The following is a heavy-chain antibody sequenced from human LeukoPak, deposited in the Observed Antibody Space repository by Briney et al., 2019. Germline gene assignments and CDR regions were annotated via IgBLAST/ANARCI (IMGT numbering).Heavy chain of an antibody. CDR1: LFTFSDYY. CDR3: ARVGYYYDSSAYSG. Sequence: PGGSLRLSCASSLFTFSDYYMSWIRQAPGKGLEWVSYISSSGSTIYYADSVKGRFTISRDNAKNSLYLQMNSLRAEDTAVYYCARVGYYYDSSAYSGWGQGTLVTVSS. V-gene: IGHV3-11*04. J-gene: IGHJ4*02. D-gene: IGHD3-22*01. CDR2: ISSSGSTI.